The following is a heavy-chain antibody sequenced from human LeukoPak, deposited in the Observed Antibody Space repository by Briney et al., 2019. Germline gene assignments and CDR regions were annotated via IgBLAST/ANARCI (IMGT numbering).Heavy chain of an antibody. Sequence: SETLSLTCAVYGGSFSGYYWSGIRQPPGKGLEWIGEINHSGSTNYNPSLKSRVTISVDTSKNQFSLKLSSVTAADTAVYYCARGVSSGWRHYYYGMDVWGQGTTVTVSS. CDR2: INHSGST. D-gene: IGHD6-19*01. CDR3: ARGVSSGWRHYYYGMDV. J-gene: IGHJ6*02. V-gene: IGHV4-34*01. CDR1: GGSFSGYY.